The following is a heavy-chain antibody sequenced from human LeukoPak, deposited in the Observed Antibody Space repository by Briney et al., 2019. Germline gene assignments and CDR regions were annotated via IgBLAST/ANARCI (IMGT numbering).Heavy chain of an antibody. Sequence: GGSLRLSCVVSGFAFSNYSMSWVRLAPGKGLEWVSSISNNGSHIYDADSVEGRFTISRDNAKNSLFLQMNSLRAEDAAVYYCATLLLGPTEDYWGQGTLVTVSS. CDR1: GFAFSNYS. CDR2: ISNNGSHI. CDR3: ATLLLGPTEDY. V-gene: IGHV3-21*01. J-gene: IGHJ4*02. D-gene: IGHD3-16*01.